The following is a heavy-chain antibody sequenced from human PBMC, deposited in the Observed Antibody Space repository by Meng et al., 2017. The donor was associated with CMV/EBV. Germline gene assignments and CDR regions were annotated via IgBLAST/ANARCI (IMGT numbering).Heavy chain of an antibody. CDR1: GGSVSSGSYY. J-gene: IGHJ3*02. Sequence: SETLSLTCTVSGGSVSSGSYYWSWIRQPPGKGLEWIVYIYYSGSTNYNPSLKSRVTLSVDTSKNQVSLKLSSVTAADTAVYYCASSVNYDFWSGDAFDIWGQGTMVTVSS. D-gene: IGHD3-3*01. CDR3: ASSVNYDFWSGDAFDI. V-gene: IGHV4-61*01. CDR2: IYYSGST.